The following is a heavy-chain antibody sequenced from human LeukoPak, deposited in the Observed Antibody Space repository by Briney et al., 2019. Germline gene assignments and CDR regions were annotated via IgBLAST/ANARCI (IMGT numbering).Heavy chain of an antibody. CDR1: GFTFSNYW. V-gene: IGHV3-7*01. J-gene: IGHJ4*02. CDR2: IKQDESEK. CDR3: AKQHGWTPEYDFDY. Sequence: GGSLRLSCAASGFTFSNYWMSWVRQAPGKGLEWVANIKQDESEKYYVDSVKGRFTISRDNAKNSLYLQMNSLRAEDTAVYYCAKQHGWTPEYDFDYWGQGTLVTVSA. D-gene: IGHD2-15*01.